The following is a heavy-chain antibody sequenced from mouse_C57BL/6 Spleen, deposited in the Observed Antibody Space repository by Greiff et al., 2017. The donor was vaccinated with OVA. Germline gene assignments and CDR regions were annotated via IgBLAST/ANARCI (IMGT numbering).Heavy chain of an antibody. Sequence: KLMDSGGGLVKPGGSLKFSCAAPGFPFSSYALSWVRQTLEKRLEWVATISDGGSYPYYLDNVKGRFTNYRDNAKNNLYLKMSHLKSEDTAMYYCARVYGSSSYYFDDWGKGTTRTVSS. D-gene: IGHD1-1*01. J-gene: IGHJ2*01. CDR2: ISDGGSYP. CDR1: GFPFSSYA. CDR3: ARVYGSSSYYFDD. V-gene: IGHV5-4*03.